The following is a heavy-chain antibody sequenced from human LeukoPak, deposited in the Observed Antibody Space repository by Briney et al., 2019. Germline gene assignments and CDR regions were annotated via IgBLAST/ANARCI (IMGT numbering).Heavy chain of an antibody. Sequence: PGGPLRLSCAASGFTFSSDSMNWVRQAPGKGLEWVSSISGSSSYIYYADSVKGRFTISRDNAKNSLYLQMNSLRAEDTAVYYCASGDYGDYAIYWGQGTLVTVSS. V-gene: IGHV3-21*01. CDR3: ASGDYGDYAIY. D-gene: IGHD4-17*01. CDR1: GFTFSSDS. CDR2: ISGSSSYI. J-gene: IGHJ4*02.